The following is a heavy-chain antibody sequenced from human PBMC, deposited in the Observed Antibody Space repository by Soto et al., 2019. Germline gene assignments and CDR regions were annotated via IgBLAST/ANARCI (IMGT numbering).Heavy chain of an antibody. Sequence: EVQLVESGGGLVQPGGSLRLSCAASGFTFSSYSMNWVRQAPGKGLEWVSYISSSSSTIYYADSVKGRFTISRDNAKNSLYLQMNILRDEDTAVYYCARAPTALNWFDPWGQGTLVTVSS. V-gene: IGHV3-48*02. J-gene: IGHJ5*02. CDR3: ARAPTALNWFDP. CDR2: ISSSSSTI. CDR1: GFTFSSYS. D-gene: IGHD5-18*01.